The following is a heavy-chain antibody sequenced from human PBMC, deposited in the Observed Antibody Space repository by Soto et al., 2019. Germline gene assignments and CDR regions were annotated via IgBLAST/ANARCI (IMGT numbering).Heavy chain of an antibody. J-gene: IGHJ4*02. CDR3: ARVSDCSSTSCYWFDY. CDR2: IYYSGST. V-gene: IGHV4-59*01. Sequence: PSETLSLTWTVSGGSISSYYWSWIRQPPGKGLEWIGYIYYSGSTNYNPSLKSRVTISVDTSKNQFSLKLSSVTAADTAVYYCARVSDCSSTSCYWFDYWGQGTLVTVSS. CDR1: GGSISSYY. D-gene: IGHD2-2*01.